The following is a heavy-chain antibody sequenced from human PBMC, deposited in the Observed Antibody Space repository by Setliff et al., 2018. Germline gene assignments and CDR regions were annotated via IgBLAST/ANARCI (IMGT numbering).Heavy chain of an antibody. D-gene: IGHD2-15*01. CDR1: GGTFSNYA. CDR2: INPDSGDA. Sequence: ASVKVSCKASGGTFSNYAITWVRQAPGQGLEWMGWINPDSGDANYGPNFQGWVTMTRDTSIDTAYLDLSRLKSDDTAVYYCSRERSRRHCYGGSCDFYYYGLDVWGQGTAVTVSS. V-gene: IGHV1-2*04. CDR3: SRERSRRHCYGGSCDFYYYGLDV. J-gene: IGHJ6*02.